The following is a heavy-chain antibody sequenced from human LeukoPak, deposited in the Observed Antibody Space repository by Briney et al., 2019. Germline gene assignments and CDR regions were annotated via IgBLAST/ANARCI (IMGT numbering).Heavy chain of an antibody. Sequence: PGGSLRLSCAASGFTFSSYEMNWVRQAPGKGLEWVSYISSSGSTIYYADSVKGRFTISRDNAKNSLYLQMNSLRAEDTAVYYCAKTQYSSSKRQRGGFDYWGQGTLVTVSS. J-gene: IGHJ4*02. CDR3: AKTQYSSSKRQRGGFDY. D-gene: IGHD6-13*01. CDR1: GFTFSSYE. V-gene: IGHV3-48*03. CDR2: ISSSGSTI.